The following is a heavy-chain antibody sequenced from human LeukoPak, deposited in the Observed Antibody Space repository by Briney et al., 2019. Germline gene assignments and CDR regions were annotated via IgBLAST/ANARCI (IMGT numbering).Heavy chain of an antibody. CDR2: IYHSGTT. V-gene: IGHV4-4*02. Sequence: PSETLSLTCAVSGASISSSNWWSWVRQPPGKGREWIGEIYHSGTTNYNPSLKGRVTISVDTSKNQFSLKLSSVTAADTAVYYCTRGSIAYYYMDVWGKGTTVTISS. CDR1: GASISSSNW. D-gene: IGHD3-22*01. CDR3: TRGSIAYYYMDV. J-gene: IGHJ6*03.